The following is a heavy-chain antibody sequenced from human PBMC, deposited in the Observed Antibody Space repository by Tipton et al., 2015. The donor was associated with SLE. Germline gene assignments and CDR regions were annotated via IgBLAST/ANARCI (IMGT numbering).Heavy chain of an antibody. J-gene: IGHJ6*02. Sequence: TLSLTCTVSDGSIRSTNYYWGWIRQPPGKGLEWIGSIFYTGSTYYNPSLKSRVTISMDTSKNQFSLNLRSVTAADMAVYYCARLREGYYYYYDMDVWGQGTTVTVSS. V-gene: IGHV4-39*07. CDR2: IFYTGST. CDR3: ARLREGYYYYYDMDV. D-gene: IGHD1-26*01. CDR1: DGSIRSTNYY.